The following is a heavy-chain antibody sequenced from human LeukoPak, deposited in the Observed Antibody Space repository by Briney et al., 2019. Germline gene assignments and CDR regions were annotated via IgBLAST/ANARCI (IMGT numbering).Heavy chain of an antibody. D-gene: IGHD5-12*01. V-gene: IGHV6-1*01. CDR1: GDSVSSNSGA. J-gene: IGHJ4*02. Sequence: SQTLSLTCAISGDSVSSNSGAWNWIRQSPSRGLEWLGRTYYRSKWYNEYPISVRSRITINPDTSKNQFSLQPTSVTPEDTAVYYCARGVLATGFDSWGQGTLVTVSS. CDR2: TYYRSKWYN. CDR3: ARGVLATGFDS.